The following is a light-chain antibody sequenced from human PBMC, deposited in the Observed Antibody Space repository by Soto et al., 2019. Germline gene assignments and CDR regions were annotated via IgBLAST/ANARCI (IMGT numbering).Light chain of an antibody. CDR2: ATS. V-gene: IGKV1-39*01. J-gene: IGKJ1*01. Sequence: DIQMTQSPSSLSASVGYRVTITCRASQSISTYLIWYQQKPGKAPKLLIYATSSLQSGVPSRFSGSGSGTDFTLTISSLQPEDFATYYCLQDYNYPWTFGQGTKVDIK. CDR1: QSISTY. CDR3: LQDYNYPWT.